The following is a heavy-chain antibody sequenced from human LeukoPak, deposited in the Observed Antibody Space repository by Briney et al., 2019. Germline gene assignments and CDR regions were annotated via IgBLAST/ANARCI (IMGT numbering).Heavy chain of an antibody. CDR1: AFTFSSYT. CDR3: AKNQGMYNYNSGSPREHYFYY. D-gene: IGHD3-10*01. CDR2: ISSSSSFI. V-gene: IGHV3-21*04. Sequence: GGSLRLSCAASAFTFSSYTMNWVRQAPGKGLEWVSSISSSSSFIYYADSVKGRFTISRDNSKNTLYLQMNSLRAEDTAVYYCAKNQGMYNYNSGSPREHYFYYWGQGTLVTVSS. J-gene: IGHJ4*02.